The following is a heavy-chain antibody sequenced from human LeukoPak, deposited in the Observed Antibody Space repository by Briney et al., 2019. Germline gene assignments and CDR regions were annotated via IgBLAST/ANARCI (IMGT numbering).Heavy chain of an antibody. Sequence: PGGSLRLSCAASGFTFSDYYMSWIRQAPGKGLEWVSYISSSGSTIYYADSVKGRFTISRDNAKNSLYLQMNSLRAEDTAVYYCAREGLYCSSTSCYRGNWFDPWGQGTLVTVSS. CDR1: GFTFSDYY. J-gene: IGHJ5*02. D-gene: IGHD2-2*02. CDR2: ISSSGSTI. CDR3: AREGLYCSSTSCYRGNWFDP. V-gene: IGHV3-11*04.